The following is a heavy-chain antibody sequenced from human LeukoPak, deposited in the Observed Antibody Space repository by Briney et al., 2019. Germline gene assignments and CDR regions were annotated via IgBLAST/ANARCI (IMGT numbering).Heavy chain of an antibody. CDR2: MNHSGST. V-gene: IGHV4-34*01. D-gene: IGHD6-13*01. Sequence: SETLSLTCAVYGGSFSGYYWSWIRQPPGKGLEWIGEMNHSGSTNYNPSLKSRVTISVDTSKNQFSLKLSSVTAADTAVYYRARGTRAAGTGYWGQGTLVTVSS. CDR1: GGSFSGYY. CDR3: ARGTRAAGTGY. J-gene: IGHJ4*02.